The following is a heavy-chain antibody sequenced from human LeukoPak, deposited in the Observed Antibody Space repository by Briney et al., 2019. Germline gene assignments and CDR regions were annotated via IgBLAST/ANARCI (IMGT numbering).Heavy chain of an antibody. V-gene: IGHV1-18*01. Sequence: ASVRVSCKASNYTFSDYDITWVRQAPGQGLEWMGWVSKYSGNADYAPKFQGRVSMTTDTSTRTAYIELRSLRPDDTAVYFCAREDDRSFGAYDCWGQGTLVTVSS. D-gene: IGHD4-17*01. CDR3: AREDDRSFGAYDC. CDR2: VSKYSGNA. CDR1: NYTFSDYD. J-gene: IGHJ4*02.